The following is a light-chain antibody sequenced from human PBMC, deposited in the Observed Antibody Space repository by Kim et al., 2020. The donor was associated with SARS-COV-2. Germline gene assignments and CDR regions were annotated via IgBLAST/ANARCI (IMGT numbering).Light chain of an antibody. CDR3: QVWDSSSDHPDWV. Sequence: SYELTQPPSVSVAPGKTARITCGGNNIGSKSVHWYQQKPGQAPVLVIYYDSDRPSGIPERFSGSNSGNTATLTISRVEAGDEAEYYCQVWDSSSDHPDWVFGGGTKLTVL. CDR2: YDS. CDR1: NIGSKS. J-gene: IGLJ3*02. V-gene: IGLV3-21*04.